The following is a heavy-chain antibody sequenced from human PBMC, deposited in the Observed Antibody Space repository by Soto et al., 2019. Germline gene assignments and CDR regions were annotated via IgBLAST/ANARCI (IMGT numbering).Heavy chain of an antibody. J-gene: IGHJ2*01. D-gene: IGHD3-10*01. CDR2: ISGGGDAT. CDR1: GFTFSGYA. Sequence: EVQLLDSGGGLVQPGGALRLSCAASGFTFSGYALTWVRQGPGKGLEWVSAISGGGDATFYADSLKGRFTISRDNSKNTLYLQMNTLRAEDTAVYYCARKVSGSTGRPDLWYFDLWGRGTLVTVSS. V-gene: IGHV3-23*01. CDR3: ARKVSGSTGRPDLWYFDL.